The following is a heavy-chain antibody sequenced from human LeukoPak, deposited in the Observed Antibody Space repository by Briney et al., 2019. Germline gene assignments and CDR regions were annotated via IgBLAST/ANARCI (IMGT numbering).Heavy chain of an antibody. CDR3: AKDTGLHYYYYYMDV. CDR1: GFTFDDYA. V-gene: IGHV3-9*01. Sequence: GGPLRLSCAASGFTFDDYAMHWVRQAPGKGLEWVSGISWNSGSIGYADSVKGRFTISRDNAKNSLYLQMNSLRAEDTALCYCAKDTGLHYYYYYMDVWGKGTTVTVSS. CDR2: ISWNSGSI. D-gene: IGHD2-15*01. J-gene: IGHJ6*03.